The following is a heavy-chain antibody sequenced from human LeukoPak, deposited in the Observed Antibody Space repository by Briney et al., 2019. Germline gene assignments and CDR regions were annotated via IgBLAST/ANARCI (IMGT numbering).Heavy chain of an antibody. CDR1: GFTFSSYA. J-gene: IGHJ5*02. CDR2: ISDSDGNT. Sequence: PGGSLRLSCAASGFTFSSYAMSWVRQAPGKGLEWVSAISDSDGNTYYADSVKGRFTISRDNSKNTLYLQMNSLRAEDTAVYYCARGGGYNSNWFDPWGQGTLVTVSS. CDR3: ARGGGYNSNWFDP. D-gene: IGHD5-24*01. V-gene: IGHV3-23*01.